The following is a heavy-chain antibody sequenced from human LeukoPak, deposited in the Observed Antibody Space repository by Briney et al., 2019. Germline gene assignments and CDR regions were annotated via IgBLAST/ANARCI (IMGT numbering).Heavy chain of an antibody. CDR2: INHSGST. D-gene: IGHD2-2*02. J-gene: IGHJ6*03. CDR3: ARIPQYYYYYMDV. Sequence: PSETLSLTCAVYGGSFSGYYWSWIRQPPGKGLEWIGEINHSGSTNYNPSLKSRVTISVDTSKNQFSLKLSSVTAADTAVYYCARIPQYYYYYMDVWGKGTTATVSS. CDR1: GGSFSGYY. V-gene: IGHV4-34*01.